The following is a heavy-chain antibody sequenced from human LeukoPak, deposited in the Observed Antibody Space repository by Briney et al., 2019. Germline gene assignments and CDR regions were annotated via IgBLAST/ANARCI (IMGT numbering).Heavy chain of an antibody. CDR3: ARSPVHAFDL. CDR1: GYTFTGYY. J-gene: IGHJ3*01. Sequence: GASVKVSCKGSGYTFTGYYMHWVRQAPGPGLEWIGRFNPNSGGTNYAQKFHDRVTMTRDTSTSTAYMELTSLRTDDTAVYYCARSPVHAFDLWGQGTVVPVSS. V-gene: IGHV1-2*06. CDR2: FNPNSGGT.